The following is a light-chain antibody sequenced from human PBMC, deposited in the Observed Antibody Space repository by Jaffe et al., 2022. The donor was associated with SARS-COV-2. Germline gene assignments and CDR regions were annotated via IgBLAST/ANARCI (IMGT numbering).Light chain of an antibody. V-gene: IGKV3-20*01. J-gene: IGKJ1*01. CDR2: GAS. Sequence: DIVLTQSPATLSVSPGERATLSCRVSQSISNTYFAWYRQKPGQAPSLLIYGASNRATGVPDRFSGSGSGADFTLTISRLEPEDSAVYYCQQYAGMPRTFGQGTKVELK. CDR1: QSISNTY. CDR3: QQYAGMPRT.